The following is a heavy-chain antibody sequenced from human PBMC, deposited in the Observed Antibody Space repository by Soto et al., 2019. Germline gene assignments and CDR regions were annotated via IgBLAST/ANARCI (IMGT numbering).Heavy chain of an antibody. CDR1: GFTVSSNY. CDR2: IYSGGST. J-gene: IGHJ6*02. Sequence: GGSLRLSCAASGFTVSSNYMSWVRQAPGKGLEWVSVIYSGGSTYYADSVKGRFTISRDNSKNTLYLQMNSLRAEDTAVYYCARDSVGYYGMDVWGQGTTVTVSS. V-gene: IGHV3-66*01. D-gene: IGHD1-26*01. CDR3: ARDSVGYYGMDV.